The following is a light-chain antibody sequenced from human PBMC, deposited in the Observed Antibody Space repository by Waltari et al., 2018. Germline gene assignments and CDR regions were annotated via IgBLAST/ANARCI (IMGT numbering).Light chain of an antibody. CDR2: AAS. CDR3: QQLNSYPSWT. CDR1: QGIRSY. J-gene: IGKJ1*01. Sequence: IQLTQSPSSLSASVGDRVTITFRASQGIRSYLAWYQQNPGKAPKLLIYAASTLQSGVPSRLSGSGSGTDFTLTISSLQPEDFATYYCQQLNSYPSWTFGQGTKVEIK. V-gene: IGKV1-9*01.